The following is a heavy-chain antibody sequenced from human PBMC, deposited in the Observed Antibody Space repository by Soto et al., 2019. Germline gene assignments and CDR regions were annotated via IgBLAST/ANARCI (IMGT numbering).Heavy chain of an antibody. CDR3: AKDKSDYSGSWWARNAPGWFDP. V-gene: IGHV3-23*01. J-gene: IGHJ5*02. D-gene: IGHD6-13*01. Sequence: PGRPLRLSWTASGCTFSSHAMSWVRQAQGKGLEWVSAISGSGGSTYYADSVKGRFTISRDNSKNTLYLQMNSLRAEDTAVYYCAKDKSDYSGSWWARNAPGWFDPWGQGTLVTVSS. CDR1: GCTFSSHA. CDR2: ISGSGGST.